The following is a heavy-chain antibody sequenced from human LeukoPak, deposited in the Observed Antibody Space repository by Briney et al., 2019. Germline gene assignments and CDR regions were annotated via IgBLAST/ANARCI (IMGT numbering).Heavy chain of an antibody. CDR3: ATASSGLFY. CDR2: IKRKTDGETT. CDR1: GLTFSNAW. J-gene: IGHJ4*02. Sequence: GSLRLSCAASGLTFSNAWMSWVRQAPGEGLEWVGRIKRKTDGETTEYVAPVKGRFTISRDDSKNTLYLQKNSLKTEDTGVYYCATASSGLFYWGQGTLVTVSS. V-gene: IGHV3-15*01. D-gene: IGHD3-16*01.